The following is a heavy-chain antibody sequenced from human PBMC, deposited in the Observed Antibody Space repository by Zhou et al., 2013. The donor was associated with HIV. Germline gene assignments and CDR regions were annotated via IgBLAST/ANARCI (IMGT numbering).Heavy chain of an antibody. D-gene: IGHD1-26*01. CDR1: GGTFSSYA. V-gene: IGHV1-69*04. Sequence: VQLVQSGAEVKKPGSSVKVSCKASGGTFSSYAISWVRQAPGQGLEWMGRIIPILGIANYAQKFQGRVTITADKSTSTAYMELSSLRSEDTAVYYCASSGAIATSYSWLDYWGQGTLVTVSS. J-gene: IGHJ4*02. CDR3: ASSGAIATSYSWLDY. CDR2: IIPILGIA.